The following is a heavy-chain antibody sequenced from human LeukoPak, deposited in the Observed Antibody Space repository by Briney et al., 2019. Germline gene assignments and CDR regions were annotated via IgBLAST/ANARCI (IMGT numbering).Heavy chain of an antibody. CDR3: ASSPVGYSSSWYREGAFDI. J-gene: IGHJ3*02. V-gene: IGHV4-34*01. CDR2: INHSGST. D-gene: IGHD6-13*01. Sequence: PSETLSLTCAVYGGSFSGYYWSWIRQPPGKGLEWIGEINHSGSTNYNPSLKSQVTISVDTSKNQFSLKLSSVTAADTAVYYCASSPVGYSSSWYREGAFDIWGQGTMVTVSS. CDR1: GGSFSGYY.